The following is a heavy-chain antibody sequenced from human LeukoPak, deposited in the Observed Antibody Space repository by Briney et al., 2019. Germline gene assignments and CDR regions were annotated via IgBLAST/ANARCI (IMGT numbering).Heavy chain of an antibody. CDR3: ARGQWVGTTQAYYLQY. D-gene: IGHD1-26*01. J-gene: IGHJ4*02. CDR2: VNTGNGHT. Sequence: ASVKVSCKASGYDFTDYSIQWVRQAPGQRLEWMGWVNTGNGHTRYSPKFQGRVTIVRDTSASTAYMDLSGLTSEDTALYYCARGQWVGTTQAYYLQYWGQGTLVAVSS. CDR1: GYDFTDYS. V-gene: IGHV1-3*04.